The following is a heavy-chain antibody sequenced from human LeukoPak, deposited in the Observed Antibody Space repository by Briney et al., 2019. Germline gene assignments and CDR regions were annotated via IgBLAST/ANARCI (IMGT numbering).Heavy chain of an antibody. J-gene: IGHJ5*02. Sequence: ASVKVSCKASGYTFTSYYMHWVRQAPGQGLEWMGIINPSGGSTSYAQKFQGRATMTRDMSTSTVYMELSSLRSEDTAVYYCAILGIAVAGTGWFDPWGQGTLVTVSS. CDR2: INPSGGST. D-gene: IGHD6-19*01. CDR3: AILGIAVAGTGWFDP. CDR1: GYTFTSYY. V-gene: IGHV1-46*01.